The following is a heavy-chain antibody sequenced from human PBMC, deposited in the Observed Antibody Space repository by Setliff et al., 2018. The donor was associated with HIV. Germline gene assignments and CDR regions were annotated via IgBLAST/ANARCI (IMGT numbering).Heavy chain of an antibody. CDR1: GYTLSELS. CDR3: ATVRAYYYDSSGQEYFQH. V-gene: IGHV1-24*01. Sequence: ASVKVSCKVSGYTLSELSMHWVRQAPGKGLEWMGGFDPEDVETIYAQKFQGRVTMTEDTSTDTAYMELNSLRSEDTAMYYCATVRAYYYDSSGQEYFQHWGQGTLVTVSS. J-gene: IGHJ1*01. D-gene: IGHD3-22*01. CDR2: FDPEDVET.